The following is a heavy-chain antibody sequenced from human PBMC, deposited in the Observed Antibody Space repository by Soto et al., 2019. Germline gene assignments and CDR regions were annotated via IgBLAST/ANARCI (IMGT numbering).Heavy chain of an antibody. J-gene: IGHJ4*02. CDR3: TTSIFGVVTRH. Sequence: EVQLVESGGGLVEPGGSLRLSCTASGFTFSNAWMNWVRQAPGKGLEWVGRIRSKTDGGTTDYAAPVKGRFTLSRYDAKNTLFLQMNSLKTEDTAVYYCTTSIFGVVTRHCGQRTLVTVSS. CDR2: IRSKTDGGTT. CDR1: GFTFSNAW. V-gene: IGHV3-15*07. D-gene: IGHD3-3*01.